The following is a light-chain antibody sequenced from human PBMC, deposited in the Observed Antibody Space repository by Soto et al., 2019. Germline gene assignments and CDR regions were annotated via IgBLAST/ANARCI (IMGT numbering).Light chain of an antibody. V-gene: IGKV3-11*01. CDR1: QSVSSY. Sequence: EIVLTQAPATLSLSLRERATLSCRDSQSVSSYLAWYQQKPGQAPRLLIYDASNRATGIPARFSGSGSGTDFTLTISSLEPEDFAVYYCQQRSNWPPELTLGGGTKVDIK. J-gene: IGKJ4*01. CDR3: QQRSNWPPELT. CDR2: DAS.